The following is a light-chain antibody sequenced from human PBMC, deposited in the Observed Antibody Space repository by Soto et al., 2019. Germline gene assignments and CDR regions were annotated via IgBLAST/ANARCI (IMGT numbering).Light chain of an antibody. CDR1: QSVSSY. J-gene: IGKJ4*01. V-gene: IGKV3-11*01. CDR2: DAS. CDR3: QQRSNWPSLT. Sequence: EIVLTQSPATLSLSPGERATHSCRASQSVSSYLVWYQQKPGQAPRLLIYDASNRATGIPARFSGSGSGTDFTLTISSLEPEDFAVYYCQQRSNWPSLTFGGGTKVDIK.